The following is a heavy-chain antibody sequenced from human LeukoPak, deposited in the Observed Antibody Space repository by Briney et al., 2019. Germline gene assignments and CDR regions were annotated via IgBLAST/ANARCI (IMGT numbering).Heavy chain of an antibody. CDR1: GFTFSSYG. D-gene: IGHD6-19*01. CDR2: ISYDGSNK. Sequence: GGSLRLSCAASGFTFSSYGMHWVRQAPGKGLEWVAVISYDGSNKYYADSVKGRFTISRDNSKNTLYLQMNSLRAEDTAVYYCAKDREYSSGWDPLYFDYWGQGTLDTVSS. V-gene: IGHV3-30*18. J-gene: IGHJ4*02. CDR3: AKDREYSSGWDPLYFDY.